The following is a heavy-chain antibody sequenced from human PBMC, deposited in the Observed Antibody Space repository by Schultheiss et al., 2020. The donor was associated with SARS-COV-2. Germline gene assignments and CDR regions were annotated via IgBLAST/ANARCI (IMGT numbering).Heavy chain of an antibody. D-gene: IGHD4-17*01. CDR3: ARHFGDLSYYFDY. J-gene: IGHJ4*02. Sequence: SETLSLTCAVYGGSFSGYYWSWIRQPPGKGLEWIGEINHSGSTNYNPSLKSRVTISVDTSKNQFSLKLSSVTAADTAVYYCARHFGDLSYYFDYWGQGTLVTVSS. CDR2: INHSGST. V-gene: IGHV4-34*01. CDR1: GGSFSGYY.